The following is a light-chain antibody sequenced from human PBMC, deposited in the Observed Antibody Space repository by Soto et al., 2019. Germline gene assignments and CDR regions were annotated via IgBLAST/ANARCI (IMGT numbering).Light chain of an antibody. Sequence: QSALTQPASVSGSPGQSITIAWTATSSDVGTYNYVSWYQQHPGKAPKLMIYDVSNRPSGVSDRFSGSKSGNTASLTISGLQAEDEADYYCSSYISSSTSVVFGGGTKLTVL. CDR2: DVS. J-gene: IGLJ2*01. V-gene: IGLV2-14*01. CDR1: SSDVGTYNY. CDR3: SSYISSSTSVV.